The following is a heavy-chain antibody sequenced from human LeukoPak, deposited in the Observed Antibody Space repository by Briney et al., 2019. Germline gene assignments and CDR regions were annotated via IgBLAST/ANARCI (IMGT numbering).Heavy chain of an antibody. Sequence: GGSLRLSCAASGFTFRNYALNWVRQAPGRGLEWVANIKKDGTEKNYVDSVRGRFTISRDNAQNSLYLQMNNLRAEDTAIYYCEAYGSVWGQGTLVIVSS. D-gene: IGHD3-10*01. J-gene: IGHJ4*02. V-gene: IGHV3-7*03. CDR2: IKKDGTEK. CDR3: EAYGSV. CDR1: GFTFRNYA.